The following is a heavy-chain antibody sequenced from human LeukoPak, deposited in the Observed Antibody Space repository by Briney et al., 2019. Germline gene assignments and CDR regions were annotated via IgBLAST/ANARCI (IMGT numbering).Heavy chain of an antibody. J-gene: IGHJ3*02. CDR2: ISATNT. CDR1: GFTFNNYA. CDR3: VKEHVDRGFTRSFEI. Sequence: PGGSLRLSCAASGFTFNNYAMYWVRQAPGKGLEWVSAISATNTYYADAVKGRFTISRDDSKNTVYLHMNSLTAEDRAVYYCVKEHVDRGFTRSFEIWGQGTVVTVSS. V-gene: IGHV3-23*01. D-gene: IGHD3-10*01.